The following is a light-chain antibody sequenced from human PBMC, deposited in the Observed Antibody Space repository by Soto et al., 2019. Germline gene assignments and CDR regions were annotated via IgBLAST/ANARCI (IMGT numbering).Light chain of an antibody. CDR2: GAS. V-gene: IGKV3-20*01. Sequence: DIVLTQSPGTLSLSPGERATLSCRASQTVSSSSLAWYQQKPGQAPRLLIFGASTRAAGFPDRFSGSGSGTDFTLTISRLEPEDSAVYYCQQYGSSPRTFGQGTKVDIK. CDR3: QQYGSSPRT. J-gene: IGKJ1*01. CDR1: QTVSSSS.